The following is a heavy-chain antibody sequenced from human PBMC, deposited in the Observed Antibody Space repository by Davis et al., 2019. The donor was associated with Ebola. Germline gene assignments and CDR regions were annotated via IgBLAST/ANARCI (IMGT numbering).Heavy chain of an antibody. V-gene: IGHV1-69*04. CDR3: ARGFTFGGVIALYYFDY. CDR2: IIPILGIA. D-gene: IGHD3-16*02. Sequence: SVKVSCKASGGTFSSYAISWVRQAPGQGLEWMGRIIPILGIANYAQKFQGRVTITRDTSASTAYMELSSLRSEDTAVYYCARGFTFGGVIALYYFDYWGQGTLVTVSS. CDR1: GGTFSSYA. J-gene: IGHJ4*02.